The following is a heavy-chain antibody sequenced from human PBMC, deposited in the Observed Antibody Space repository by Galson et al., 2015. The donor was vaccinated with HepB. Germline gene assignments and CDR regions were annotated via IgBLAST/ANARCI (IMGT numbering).Heavy chain of an antibody. CDR1: GFTFRSYA. D-gene: IGHD6-19*01. V-gene: IGHV3-23*01. CDR2: ISGSGGST. CDR3: AKAPRTGSSGWYDGFDY. Sequence: SMRLSCAASGFTFRSYAMSWVRQAPGKGLEWVSAISGSGGSTYYADSVKGRFTISRDNSKNTLYLQMNSLRAEDTAVYYCAKAPRTGSSGWYDGFDYWGQGTLVTVSS. J-gene: IGHJ4*02.